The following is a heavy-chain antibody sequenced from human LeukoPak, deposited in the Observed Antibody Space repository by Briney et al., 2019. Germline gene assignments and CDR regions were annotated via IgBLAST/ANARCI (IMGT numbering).Heavy chain of an antibody. CDR1: GFTFSGSA. J-gene: IGHJ5*02. CDR2: IRSKANSYAT. Sequence: GGSLRLSCAASGFTFSGSAMHWVRQASGKGLEWVGRIRSKANSYATAYAASVKGRFTISRDDSKSTAYLQMNSLKTEDTAVYYCTRLPRDDFWSGYYRAPNWFDPWGQGTLVTVSS. CDR3: TRLPRDDFWSGYYRAPNWFDP. V-gene: IGHV3-73*01. D-gene: IGHD3-3*01.